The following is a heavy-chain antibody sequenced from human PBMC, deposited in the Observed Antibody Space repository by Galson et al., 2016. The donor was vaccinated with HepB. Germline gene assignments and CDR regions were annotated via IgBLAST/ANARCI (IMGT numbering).Heavy chain of an antibody. V-gene: IGHV4-39*07. CDR1: GDSFSSGTYY. Sequence: TLSLTCTVSGDSFSSGTYYWGWIRQPPGKGLEWIGSIHYSGSTYYNPSLKSRVTISVDTSKNHFSLKVNSVTAADTAVYYCARDRPAAGLLSAFDIWGRGTMVTVSS. CDR3: ARDRPAAGLLSAFDI. D-gene: IGHD6-13*01. CDR2: IHYSGST. J-gene: IGHJ3*02.